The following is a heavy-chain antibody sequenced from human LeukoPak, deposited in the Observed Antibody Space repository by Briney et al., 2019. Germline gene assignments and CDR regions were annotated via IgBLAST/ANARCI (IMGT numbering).Heavy chain of an antibody. D-gene: IGHD1-26*01. V-gene: IGHV4-34*01. CDR3: VRGAELVTMMYAQLDY. CDR1: GGSFSNYY. Sequence: PSETLSLTCGVYGGSFSNYYWTWIRQSPGKGLEWIGEIVHSGATNYNPSLKSRISMSVDTSKSQFSLKLSSVTAANTAVYYCVRGAELVTMMYAQLDYWGQGTLVTVSS. CDR2: IVHSGAT. J-gene: IGHJ4*02.